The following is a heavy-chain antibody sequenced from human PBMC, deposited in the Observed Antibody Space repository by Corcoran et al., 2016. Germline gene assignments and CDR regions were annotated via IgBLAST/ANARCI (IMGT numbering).Heavy chain of an antibody. Sequence: QVQLVQSGAEVKKLGASVKVSCKASGYTFTGYYMHWVRQAPGQGLEWMGWINPNSGGTNYAQKFQGWVTMTRDTSISTAYMELSRLTSDDTAVYYCASGGRGSIGSDNFDHWGQGTLVTVSS. D-gene: IGHD6-19*01. CDR3: ASGGRGSIGSDNFDH. V-gene: IGHV1-2*04. CDR1: GYTFTGYY. CDR2: INPNSGGT. J-gene: IGHJ4*02.